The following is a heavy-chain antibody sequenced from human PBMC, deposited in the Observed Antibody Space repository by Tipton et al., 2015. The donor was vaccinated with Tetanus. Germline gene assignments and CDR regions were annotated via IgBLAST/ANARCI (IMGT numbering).Heavy chain of an antibody. Sequence: MQLVQSGAEVKKPGEDLKISCKGSGYSVTSYWIGWVRQMPGKGLEWMRIIYPGDSETRYSPSFHGQVTISADKSISTAYLQWSSLKASDTAMYYCARHNILTGYSSPEGYGMDVWGQGTTVTVSS. CDR1: GYSVTSYW. CDR2: IYPGDSET. CDR3: ARHNILTGYSSPEGYGMDV. V-gene: IGHV5-51*01. D-gene: IGHD3-9*01. J-gene: IGHJ6*02.